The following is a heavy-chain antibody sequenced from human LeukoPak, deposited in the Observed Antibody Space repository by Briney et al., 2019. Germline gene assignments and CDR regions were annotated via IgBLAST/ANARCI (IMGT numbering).Heavy chain of an antibody. Sequence: PGGSLRLSCAASGFTFSSYAMSWVRQAPGKGLEWVSVLSGSGTSTYYTASVKGRFTISRDNSKKTLYLQMNSLRVEDTAVYFCAKAPGYCSGGDCQTLYFDYWGQGSLVTVSS. D-gene: IGHD2-15*01. CDR3: AKAPGYCSGGDCQTLYFDY. V-gene: IGHV3-23*01. J-gene: IGHJ4*02. CDR1: GFTFSSYA. CDR2: LSGSGTST.